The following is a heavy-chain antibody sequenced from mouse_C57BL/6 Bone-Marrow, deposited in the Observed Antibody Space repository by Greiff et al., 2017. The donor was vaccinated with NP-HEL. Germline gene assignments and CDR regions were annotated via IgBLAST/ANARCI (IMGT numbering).Heavy chain of an antibody. CDR2: IDPEDGDT. V-gene: IGHV14-1*01. CDR3: TTGNITTVNFDV. D-gene: IGHD1-1*01. CDR1: GFNIKDYY. J-gene: IGHJ1*03. Sequence: EVQLQQSGAELVRPGASVKLSCTASGFNIKDYYMHWVKPRPEQGLEWIGRIDPEDGDTEYAPKFQGKATMTADTSSNTAYLQLSSLTSEDTAVYYCTTGNITTVNFDVWGTGTTVTVSS.